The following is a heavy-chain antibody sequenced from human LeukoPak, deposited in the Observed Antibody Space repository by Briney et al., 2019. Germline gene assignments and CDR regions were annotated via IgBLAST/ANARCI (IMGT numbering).Heavy chain of an antibody. CDR3: AKKVGLVSAPLYYFDV. V-gene: IGHV3-23*01. CDR2: ISGPAGSW. Sequence: GGSLRLSCAASGFTFSTYAMSWVRQAPGKGLEWVSAISGPAGSWDYADSVKGRFTISRDNSKNTLFLQMNSLRAEDTAIYYCAKKVGLVSAPLYYFDVWGQGTLVIVSS. J-gene: IGHJ4*02. D-gene: IGHD5/OR15-5a*01. CDR1: GFTFSTYA.